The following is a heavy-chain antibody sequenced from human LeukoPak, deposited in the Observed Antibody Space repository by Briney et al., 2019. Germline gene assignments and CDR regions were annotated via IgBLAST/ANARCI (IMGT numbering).Heavy chain of an antibody. J-gene: IGHJ4*02. CDR2: IFGSAGSP. CDR1: GFTFGSHA. V-gene: IGHV3-23*01. CDR3: GKTTVGYSSGQKPAWPVDY. Sequence: GGSLRLSCEASGFTFGSHAMYWVRQAPGKGLEWVAGIFGSAGSPHYADPVKGRFTISRDNSRNTVYLQINSLRAEDTAVYYCGKTTVGYSSGQKPAWPVDYWGQGTLVTVSS. D-gene: IGHD5-18*01.